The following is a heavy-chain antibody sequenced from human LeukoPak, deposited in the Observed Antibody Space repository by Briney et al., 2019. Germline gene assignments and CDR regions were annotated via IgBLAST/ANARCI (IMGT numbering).Heavy chain of an antibody. J-gene: IGHJ4*02. D-gene: IGHD3-22*01. CDR3: ARDNVPYYYDSSGLDY. CDR1: GGSISSYY. CDR2: IYYSGST. V-gene: IGHV4-59*01. Sequence: SETLSLTCTVSGGSISSYYWSWIRQPPGKGLEWIGYIYYSGSTNYNPSLKSRVTISIDTSKNQFSLKLSSVTAADTAVYYCARDNVPYYYDSSGLDYWGQGALVTVSS.